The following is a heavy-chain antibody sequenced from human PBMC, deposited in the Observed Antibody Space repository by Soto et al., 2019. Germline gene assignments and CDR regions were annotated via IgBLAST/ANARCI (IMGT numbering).Heavy chain of an antibody. CDR1: GFTFSSYG. D-gene: IGHD2-21*02. CDR2: ISYDGSNK. V-gene: IGHV3-30*18. CDR3: AKDKRAVVVTAPFDY. Sequence: QVQLVESGGGVVQPGRSLRLSCAASGFTFSSYGMHWVRQAPGKGLEWVAVISYDGSNKYYADSVKGRFTISRDNSKNTRYLKMNSLRAEDTAVYYCAKDKRAVVVTAPFDYWGQGTLVTVYS. J-gene: IGHJ4*02.